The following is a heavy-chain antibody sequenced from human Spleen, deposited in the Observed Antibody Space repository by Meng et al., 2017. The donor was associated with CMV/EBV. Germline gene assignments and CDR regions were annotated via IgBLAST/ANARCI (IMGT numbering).Heavy chain of an antibody. CDR3: ARDQVSQERSLGKFWHYYYGMGV. CDR2: ISSSSSYI. Sequence: GESLKISCAASGFTFSSYSMNWVRQAPGKGLEWVSSISSSSSYIYYADSVKGRFTISRDNAKNSLYLQMNSLRAEDTAVYYCARDQVSQERSLGKFWHYYYGMGVWGQGTTVTVSS. V-gene: IGHV3-21*01. D-gene: IGHD3-16*01. J-gene: IGHJ6*02. CDR1: GFTFSSYS.